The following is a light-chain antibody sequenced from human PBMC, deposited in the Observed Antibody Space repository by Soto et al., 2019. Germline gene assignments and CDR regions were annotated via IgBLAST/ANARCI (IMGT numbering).Light chain of an antibody. CDR3: QQSYNTPQT. J-gene: IGKJ1*01. V-gene: IGKV1-39*01. CDR1: QTITKY. CDR2: ATD. Sequence: DIQMTQSPSSLSASVGDKVSVTCRASQTITKYLNWYPQQSGKAPKLLIYATDTLQSGVPSSFSGSGSGTDYTLTISSLQPEDFATYYCQQSYNTPQTCGQGYKGVIK.